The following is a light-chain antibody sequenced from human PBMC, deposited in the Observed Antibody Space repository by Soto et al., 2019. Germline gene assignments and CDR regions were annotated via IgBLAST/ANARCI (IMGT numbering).Light chain of an antibody. J-gene: IGKJ4*01. V-gene: IGKV1-33*01. CDR2: DAS. Sequence: DIQMTRSPSSLSASVGDRITITCQASQDISDSLNWYQQKPGRAPNLLIYDASNLETGVPSRFSGSGSGTDFTFTITGLQPEDIATYYCHQYTNPPLTFGGGTKVEIK. CDR3: HQYTNPPLT. CDR1: QDISDS.